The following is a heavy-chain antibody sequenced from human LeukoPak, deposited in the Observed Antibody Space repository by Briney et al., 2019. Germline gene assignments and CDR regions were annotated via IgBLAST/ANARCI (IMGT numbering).Heavy chain of an antibody. J-gene: IGHJ6*03. V-gene: IGHV1-69*05. Sequence: SVKVSCKASGGTFSSYAISWVRQAPGQGLEWMGGIIPIFGTANYAQKFQGRVTITTDESTSTAYMELSSLRSEDTAVYYCAGTQYSSSAGYYYYMDVWGKGTTVTVSS. CDR3: AGTQYSSSAGYYYYMDV. D-gene: IGHD6-6*01. CDR1: GGTFSSYA. CDR2: IIPIFGTA.